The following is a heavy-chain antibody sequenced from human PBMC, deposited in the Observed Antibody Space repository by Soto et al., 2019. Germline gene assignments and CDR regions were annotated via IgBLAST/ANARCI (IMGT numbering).Heavy chain of an antibody. D-gene: IGHD2-15*01. CDR3: ARSQGGSSSLDIYYYYYYGMDV. V-gene: IGHV1-69*01. Sequence: QVQLVQSGAEVKKPGSSVKVSCKAPGGTFSSYAISWVRQAPRQGLEWMGGVIPIFGTAKYAQKFQGRVRITADESTSTGYMELRSLRSEDTAVYYCARSQGGSSSLDIYYYYYYGMDVWGQGTTVTVSS. CDR2: VIPIFGTA. J-gene: IGHJ6*02. CDR1: GGTFSSYA.